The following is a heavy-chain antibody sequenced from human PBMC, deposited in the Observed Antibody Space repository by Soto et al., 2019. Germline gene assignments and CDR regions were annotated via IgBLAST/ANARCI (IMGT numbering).Heavy chain of an antibody. D-gene: IGHD4-17*01. CDR2: INHSGST. V-gene: IGHV4-34*01. CDR3: ARFTTVTTYLFVVYYYGMDV. J-gene: IGHJ6*02. CDR1: GGSFSGYY. Sequence: PSETLSLTCAVYGGSFSGYYWSWIRQPPGKGLEWIGEINHSGSTNYNPSLKSRVTISVDTSKNQFSLKLSSVTAADTAVYYCARFTTVTTYLFVVYYYGMDVWGQGTTVTVSS.